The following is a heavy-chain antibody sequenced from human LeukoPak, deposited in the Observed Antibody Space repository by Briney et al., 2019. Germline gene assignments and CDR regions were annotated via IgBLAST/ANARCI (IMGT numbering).Heavy chain of an antibody. CDR3: ARSNSVSSSWFLSYYYDMDV. J-gene: IGHJ6*02. D-gene: IGHD6-13*01. CDR2: INHSGST. V-gene: IGHV4-34*01. Sequence: PSETLSLTCAVYGGSFSGYYWSWIRQPPGKGLEWIGEINHSGSTSYNPSLKNRVTISVDTSKNQFSLKLSSVTAADTAVYYCARSNSVSSSWFLSYYYDMDVWGQGTTVTVSS. CDR1: GGSFSGYY.